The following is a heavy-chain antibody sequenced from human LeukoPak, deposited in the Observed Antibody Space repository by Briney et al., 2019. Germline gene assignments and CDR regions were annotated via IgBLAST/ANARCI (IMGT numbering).Heavy chain of an antibody. J-gene: IGHJ5*02. V-gene: IGHV4-61*02. CDR3: ARAVAGYNWFDP. CDR2: IYTSGST. Sequence: SETLSLTCTVSGGSISSGSYYWSWFRQPAGKGLEWIGRIYTSGSTNYNPSLKSRVTISVDTSKNQFSLKLSSVTAADTAVYYCARAVAGYNWFDPWGQGTLVTVSS. D-gene: IGHD6-19*01. CDR1: GGSISSGSYY.